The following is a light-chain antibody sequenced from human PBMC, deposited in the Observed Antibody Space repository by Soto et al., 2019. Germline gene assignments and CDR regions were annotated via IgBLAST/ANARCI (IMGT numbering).Light chain of an antibody. CDR2: QAS. V-gene: IGKV1-5*03. CDR1: QSTGSY. J-gene: IGKJ1*01. CDR3: QQYTSHST. Sequence: DIQLTQSPSFLSASVGDRVTMTCRANQSTGSYLAWYQQKPGKAPKLLIYQASSLENGVPPRFSGSGSGTDFSLTISSLQPDDFATYYCQQYTSHSTFGQGTKVDIK.